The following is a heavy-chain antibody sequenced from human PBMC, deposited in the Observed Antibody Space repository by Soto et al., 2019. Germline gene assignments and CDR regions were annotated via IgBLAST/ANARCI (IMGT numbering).Heavy chain of an antibody. Sequence: SVKVSCKASGGTFSSYAISWVRQAPGQGLEWMGGIIPIFGTANYEQKFQGRVTIPADKSTSTAYMELSSLRSEDTAVYYCARDSQLWLPYYYYYGMDVWGQGTKVTVSS. CDR1: GGTFSSYA. D-gene: IGHD5-18*01. CDR3: ARDSQLWLPYYYYYGMDV. J-gene: IGHJ6*02. V-gene: IGHV1-69*06. CDR2: IIPIFGTA.